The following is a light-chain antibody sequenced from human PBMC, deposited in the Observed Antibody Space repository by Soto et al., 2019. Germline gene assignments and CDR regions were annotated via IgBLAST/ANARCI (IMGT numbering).Light chain of an antibody. Sequence: EIVMTQSPSTLSVSQGERASLSCRASQSVSSNLAWYQQKPGQAPRLLIYGASTRATGIPARFSGSGSGTEFTLTISSLQSEDFAVYYCQQYNNLPKTFGQGTKVDI. CDR3: QQYNNLPKT. J-gene: IGKJ1*01. V-gene: IGKV3-15*01. CDR1: QSVSSN. CDR2: GAS.